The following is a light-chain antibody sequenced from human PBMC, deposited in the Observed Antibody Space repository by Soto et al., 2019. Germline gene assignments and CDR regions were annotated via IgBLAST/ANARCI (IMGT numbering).Light chain of an antibody. Sequence: DFQMTQSPSSLSASVGDTVTITCRASQFISSFLNWYQQKPGKAPKLLIYDASTLQSGVPSRFSGGGSGTDFSLFISNLQPEDFAVFYCQQFETSLLTFGQGTKVDIK. V-gene: IGKV1-39*01. CDR2: DAS. CDR1: QFISSF. CDR3: QQFETSLLT. J-gene: IGKJ1*01.